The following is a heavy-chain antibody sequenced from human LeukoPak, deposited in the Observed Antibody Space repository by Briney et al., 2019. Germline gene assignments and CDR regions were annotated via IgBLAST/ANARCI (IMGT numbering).Heavy chain of an antibody. D-gene: IGHD3-3*01. V-gene: IGHV4-38-2*01. CDR2: IYHSGST. J-gene: IGHJ5*02. CDR1: GYSISSGYY. Sequence: PSETPSLTCAVSGYSISSGYYWGWIRQPPGKGLEWIGTIYHSGSTYYNPSLKSRVTISVDRSKNQFSLKMSSVTAADTAVYYCARRSSAFDPWGQGTLVTVSS. CDR3: ARRSSAFDP.